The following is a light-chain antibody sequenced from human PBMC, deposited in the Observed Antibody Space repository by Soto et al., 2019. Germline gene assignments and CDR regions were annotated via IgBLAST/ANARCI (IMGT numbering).Light chain of an antibody. Sequence: DIPMTQSPSSLSASVGDRVTITCRASPGISNFLGWYQQKPGKAPKLLIYTASTLQSGVPSRFSGSGFGTNFPLTISSLQPEDVATYYCQKSNSAPYTFGQGTKLEIK. CDR3: QKSNSAPYT. CDR1: PGISNF. V-gene: IGKV1-27*01. J-gene: IGKJ2*01. CDR2: TAS.